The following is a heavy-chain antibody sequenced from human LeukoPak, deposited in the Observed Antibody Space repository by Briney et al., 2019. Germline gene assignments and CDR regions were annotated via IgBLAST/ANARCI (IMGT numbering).Heavy chain of an antibody. CDR3: ARRRSGSYGYDGCDY. D-gene: IGHD1-26*01. V-gene: IGHV3-20*04. CDR1: GFTFDDYG. CDR2: INWNGGST. Sequence: PGGSLRLSCAASGFTFDDYGMSWVRQAPGKGLEWVSGINWNGGSTGYADSVKGRFTISRDNAKNSLYLQMNSLRAEDTALYYCARRRSGSYGYDGCDYWGQGTLVTVSS. J-gene: IGHJ4*02.